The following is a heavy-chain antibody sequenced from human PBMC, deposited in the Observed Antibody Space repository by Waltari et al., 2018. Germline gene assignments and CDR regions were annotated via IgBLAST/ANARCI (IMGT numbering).Heavy chain of an antibody. CDR1: GGSISSYY. V-gene: IGHV4-59*01. J-gene: IGHJ4*02. CDR3: ARDRGYQDY. D-gene: IGHD3-10*01. CDR2: IYSSGST. Sequence: QVQLQESGPGLVKPSETLSLTCTVSGGSISSYYWSWFRQPPGKGLEWIGYIYSSGSTNYNPSLKSRVIISVDTSKNQFSLKVRSMTAADTAVYYCARDRGYQDYWGQGTLVTVSS.